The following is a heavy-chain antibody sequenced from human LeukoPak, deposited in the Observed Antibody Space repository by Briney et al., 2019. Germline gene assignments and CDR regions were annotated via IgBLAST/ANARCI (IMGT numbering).Heavy chain of an antibody. J-gene: IGHJ4*02. CDR1: GYTFTSYD. CDR2: MNPNSGNT. CDR3: ARGGRGSGYYNLDY. V-gene: IGHV1-8*03. Sequence: ASVKVSCKASGYTFTSYDINWVRQATGQGLEWMGWMNPNSGNTGYAQKFQGRVTITRNTSISTAYMELSSLRSEDTAVYYCARGGRGSGYYNLDYWGQGTLVTVSS. D-gene: IGHD3-22*01.